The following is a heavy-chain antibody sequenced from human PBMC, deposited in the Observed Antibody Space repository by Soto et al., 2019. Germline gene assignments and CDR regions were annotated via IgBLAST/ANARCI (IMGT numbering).Heavy chain of an antibody. D-gene: IGHD3-10*01. Sequence: QGQLHESGGGVVQPGRSLRLSCAASGLTFSTSAMHWVRQAPGKGLEWVAMISHDGSHEYYGDSVKGRFSVSRDNSHNILHLRMHSLRIEDTAVYFCARNTDHRLVRGWLDPWGQGTLVTVSS. J-gene: IGHJ5*02. CDR1: GLTFSTSA. CDR2: ISHDGSHE. V-gene: IGHV3-30-3*01. CDR3: ARNTDHRLVRGWLDP.